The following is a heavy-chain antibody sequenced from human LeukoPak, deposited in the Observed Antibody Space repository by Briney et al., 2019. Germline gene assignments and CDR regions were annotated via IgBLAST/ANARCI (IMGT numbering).Heavy chain of an antibody. CDR2: IIPILGIA. V-gene: IGHV1-69*04. CDR3: ARGYRPYQNSNWFDP. D-gene: IGHD5-12*01. CDR1: GGTFSSYA. J-gene: IGHJ5*02. Sequence: SVKVSCKASGGTFSSYAISWVRQAPGQGLEWMGRIIPILGIANYAQKFQGRVTITADKSTSTTYMELSSLRSEDTAVYYCARGYRPYQNSNWFDPWGQGTLVTVSS.